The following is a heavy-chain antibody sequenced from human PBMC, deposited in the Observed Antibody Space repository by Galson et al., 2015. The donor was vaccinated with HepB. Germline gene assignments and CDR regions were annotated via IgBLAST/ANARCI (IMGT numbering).Heavy chain of an antibody. V-gene: IGHV1-69*04. CDR2: IIPSLGIA. CDR3: ARDTGWRLAVAGIRTRD. D-gene: IGHD6-19*01. CDR1: GGTFSSYT. J-gene: IGHJ4*02. Sequence: SVKVSCKASGGTFSSYTISWVRQAPGQGLEWMGRIIPSLGIANYAQKFQGRVTITADKSTSTAYMELSSLRSEDTAVYYCARDTGWRLAVAGIRTRDWGQGTLVTVSS.